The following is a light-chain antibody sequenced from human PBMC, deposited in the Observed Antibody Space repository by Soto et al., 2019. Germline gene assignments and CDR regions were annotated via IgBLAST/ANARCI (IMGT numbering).Light chain of an antibody. V-gene: IGKV3-20*01. Sequence: EIMMNQSPCTLSLKKGERATLSCRASQSVSSRLAWYQQKPGQAPRLLISGASSRATGIPDRFSGSGFGTDFTLTISRLEPEDFALYYCQHYAGGSRITFGQGTRLEIK. J-gene: IGKJ5*01. CDR2: GAS. CDR1: QSVSSR. CDR3: QHYAGGSRIT.